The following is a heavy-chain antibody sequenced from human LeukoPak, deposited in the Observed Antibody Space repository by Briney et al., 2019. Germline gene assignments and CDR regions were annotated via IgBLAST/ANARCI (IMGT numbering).Heavy chain of an antibody. Sequence: GGSLRLSCVFPSLIFSHAWMNWVRQAPGKGLEWVGRVKSVAEGGASEYGTPVKGRFTISRDDSKKTVYLQMHNLSTEDTALYYCTKNTGDFDIWGQGTMVIVSS. V-gene: IGHV3-15*07. CDR3: TKNTGDFDI. D-gene: IGHD4-17*01. J-gene: IGHJ3*02. CDR2: VKSVAEGGAS. CDR1: SLIFSHAW.